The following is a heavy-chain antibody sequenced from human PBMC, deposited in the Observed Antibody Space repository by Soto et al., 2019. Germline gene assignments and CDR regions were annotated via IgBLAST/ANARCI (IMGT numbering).Heavy chain of an antibody. J-gene: IGHJ4*02. CDR3: ARESEDLTSNFDY. V-gene: IGHV3-21*06. CDR2: ISSTTNYI. CDR1: GFTFTRYS. Sequence: GGSLRLSCAASGFTFTRYSMNWVRQAPGKGLEWVSSISSTTNYIYYGDSMKGRFAISIDNAKNSLYLEMNSLRAEDTAVYYCARESEDLTSNFDYWGQGTLVTVSS.